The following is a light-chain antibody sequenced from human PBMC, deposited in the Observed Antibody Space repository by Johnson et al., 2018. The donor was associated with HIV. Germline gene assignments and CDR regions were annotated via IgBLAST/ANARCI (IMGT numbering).Light chain of an antibody. J-gene: IGLJ1*01. CDR2: DNN. CDR3: GTWGRSMSAPYV. Sequence: QSVLTQPPSVSAAPGQNVTISCSGSSSNIGNNYISWYQQLPGTPPKLLIYDNNKRPSGIPARFSGSKSATSAPLAIPGLQTGDEADYYCGTWGRSMSAPYVFGTGTKVTVL. V-gene: IGLV1-51*01. CDR1: SSNIGNNY.